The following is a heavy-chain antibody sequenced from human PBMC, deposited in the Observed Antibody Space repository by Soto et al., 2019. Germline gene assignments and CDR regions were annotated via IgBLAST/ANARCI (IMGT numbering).Heavy chain of an antibody. D-gene: IGHD6-13*01. J-gene: IGHJ3*02. CDR1: GGTFSSYA. Sequence: SVKVSCKASGGTFSSYAISWVRQAPGQGLEWMGGIIPIFGTANYAQKFQGRVTITADESTSTAYMELSSLRSEDTAAYYCARARSVAALRDAFDSCGQGTRVTVSS. CDR2: IIPIFGTA. V-gene: IGHV1-69*13. CDR3: ARARSVAALRDAFDS.